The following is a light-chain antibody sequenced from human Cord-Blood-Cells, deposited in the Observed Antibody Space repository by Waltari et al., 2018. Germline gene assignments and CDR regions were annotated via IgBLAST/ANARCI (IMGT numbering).Light chain of an antibody. V-gene: IGLV2-23*01. CDR2: EGS. J-gene: IGLJ3*02. Sequence: QSALTQPASVSGSPGQSITIPCTGTSSDVGSYKLVSWYQQHPGKAPKRLIYEGSKQPSGVSNRFSGSKSGNTASLTISGLQAEDEADYYCCSYAGSSTLVFGGGTKLTVL. CDR3: CSYAGSSTLV. CDR1: SSDVGSYKL.